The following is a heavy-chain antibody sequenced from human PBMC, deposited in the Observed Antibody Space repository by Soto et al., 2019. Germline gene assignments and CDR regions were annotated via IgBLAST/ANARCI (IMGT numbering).Heavy chain of an antibody. Sequence: GASVKVSCKASGYTFTRYYMHLVRQAPGQGVEGMGWINPNSGGTNYAQKFQGWVTMTRDTSISTAYMELSRLRSDDTAVYYCARELLLGGDSSSPFYDAFDIWGQGTMVTVSS. CDR3: ARELLLGGDSSSPFYDAFDI. J-gene: IGHJ3*02. CDR1: GYTFTRYY. D-gene: IGHD6-6*01. CDR2: INPNSGGT. V-gene: IGHV1-2*04.